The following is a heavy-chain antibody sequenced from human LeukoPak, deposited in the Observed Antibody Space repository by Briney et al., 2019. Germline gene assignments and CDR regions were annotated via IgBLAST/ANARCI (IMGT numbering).Heavy chain of an antibody. CDR3: ARVKAAARPYFVHGMDV. D-gene: IGHD6-6*01. Sequence: ASVKVSCKASGYTFTSCDINWVRQATGQGLEWGGWMNPNSGNTGYAQKFQGRVTMTRNTSISTAYMELSSLRSEDTAVYYCARVKAAARPYFVHGMDVWGQGTTVTVSS. CDR2: MNPNSGNT. CDR1: GYTFTSCD. V-gene: IGHV1-8*01. J-gene: IGHJ6*02.